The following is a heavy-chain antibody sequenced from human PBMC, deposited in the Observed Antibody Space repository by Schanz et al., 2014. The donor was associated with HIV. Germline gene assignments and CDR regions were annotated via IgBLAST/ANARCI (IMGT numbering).Heavy chain of an antibody. CDR2: IWFDGRNK. CDR1: GFTFSSYG. V-gene: IGHV3-33*01. CDR3: TRGRFLERGGMDV. J-gene: IGHJ6*02. Sequence: QVQLVESGGGVVQPGRFLRLSCAASGFTFSSYGMHWVRQAPGKGLEGVAVIWFDGRNKYYGDSVKGRFMISRDNSNNTLYVQMNSLRAEDTAVYFCTRGRFLERGGMDVWGQGTAVTVSS. D-gene: IGHD3-3*01.